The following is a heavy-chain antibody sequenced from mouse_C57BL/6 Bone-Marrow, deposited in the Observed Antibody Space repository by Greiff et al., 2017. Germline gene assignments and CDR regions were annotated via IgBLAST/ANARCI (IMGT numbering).Heavy chain of an antibody. D-gene: IGHD4-1*01. CDR1: GFTFSDYY. CDR3: ARDNRDGGFAY. V-gene: IGHV5-16*01. CDR2: INYDGSST. J-gene: IGHJ3*01. Sequence: EVKVVESEGGLVQPGSSMKLSCTASGFTFSDYYMAWVRQVPEKGLEWVANINYDGSSTYYLDSLKSRFIISRDNAKNILYLQMSSLKSEDTATYYCARDNRDGGFAYWGQGTLVTVSA.